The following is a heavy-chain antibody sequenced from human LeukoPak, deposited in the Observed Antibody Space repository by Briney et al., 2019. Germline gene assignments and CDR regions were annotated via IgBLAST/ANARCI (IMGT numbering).Heavy chain of an antibody. J-gene: IGHJ5*02. CDR3: ARHLGEGTYPMDR. D-gene: IGHD1-26*01. CDR2: IHISGKT. CDR1: GASITDYY. Sequence: PSETLSLTCTVSGASITDYYGSWIRQTPEMGLEYIGYIHISGKTYNNPSLKGRVTVSLDTSQNQFSLKLTSVTAADTAVYFCARHLGEGTYPMDRWGQGILVTVSS. V-gene: IGHV4-59*08.